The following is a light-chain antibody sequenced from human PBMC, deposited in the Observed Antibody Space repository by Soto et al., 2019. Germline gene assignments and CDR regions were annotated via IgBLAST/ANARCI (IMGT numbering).Light chain of an antibody. CDR2: DDS. J-gene: IGLJ2*01. CDR3: QIWDPSDPYVV. CDR1: NIETKG. Sequence: VLSQPPSVSVSPGQTARITCGGSNIETKGVHWYQQKPGQAPVMVLYDDSDRPSGIPERFSGSNSGNTATLTISRVEAGDEADYFCQIWDPSDPYVVFGGGTKLTVL. V-gene: IGLV3-21*02.